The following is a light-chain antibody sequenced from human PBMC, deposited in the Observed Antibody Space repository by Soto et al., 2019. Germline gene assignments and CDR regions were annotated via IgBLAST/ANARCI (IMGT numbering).Light chain of an antibody. J-gene: IGKJ5*01. CDR2: NSA. CDR1: QSIHTS. V-gene: IGKV3-11*01. CDR3: QQRNVWPPIT. Sequence: ETVLTQSPATLSLSPGERATLSCRASQSIHTSLAWYQQKSGKPPRLVIYNSALSANGVPDRFGGSRSGTEFTLTINSLEPEDFAVYYCQQRNVWPPITFGQGTRLEIK.